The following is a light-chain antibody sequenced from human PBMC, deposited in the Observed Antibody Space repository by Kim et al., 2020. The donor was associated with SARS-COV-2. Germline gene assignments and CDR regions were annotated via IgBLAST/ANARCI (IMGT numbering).Light chain of an antibody. J-gene: IGLJ2*01. CDR3: SSYTSSNSLV. CDR1: SSDVGGYKY. CDR2: DIS. V-gene: IGLV2-14*03. Sequence: QSVLTQPASVSGSPGQSITISCTGTSSDVGGYKYVSWYQQHPGKATKLMIYDISNRPSGVSNRFSGSKSGNTASLTISALQAEDEADYYCSSYTSSNSLVFGGGTQLTVL.